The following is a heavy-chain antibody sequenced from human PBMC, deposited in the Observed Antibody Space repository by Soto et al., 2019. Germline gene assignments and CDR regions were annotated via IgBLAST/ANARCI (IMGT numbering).Heavy chain of an antibody. J-gene: IGHJ4*02. Sequence: GGSLRLSCAGSGFTFRSYAMHWVRQAPGKGLEWVAVISYDGSRKYYADSVKGRFTISRDNSNSMLYLQMSSLRTDDTAEYYCVCQYYYDGDDYYTLDYWGQGTLVTVSS. D-gene: IGHD3-22*01. CDR3: VCQYYYDGDDYYTLDY. V-gene: IGHV3-30-3*01. CDR1: GFTFRSYA. CDR2: ISYDGSRK.